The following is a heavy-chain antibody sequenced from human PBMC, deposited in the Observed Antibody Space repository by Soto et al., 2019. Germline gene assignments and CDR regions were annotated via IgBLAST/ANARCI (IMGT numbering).Heavy chain of an antibody. CDR1: GFTFSSYS. V-gene: IGHV3-48*02. CDR2: ISSSSSTI. D-gene: IGHD3-22*01. J-gene: IGHJ4*02. Sequence: LRLSCSASGFTFSSYSMNWVRQAPGKGLEWVSYISSSSSTIYYADSVKGRFTISRDNAKNSLYLQMNSLRDEDTAVYYCARGAHYYDSSGPEGEGYWGQGTLVTVSS. CDR3: ARGAHYYDSSGPEGEGY.